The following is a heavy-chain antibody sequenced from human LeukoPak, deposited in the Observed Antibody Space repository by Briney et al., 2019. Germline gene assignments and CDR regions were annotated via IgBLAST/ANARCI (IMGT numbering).Heavy chain of an antibody. CDR3: ARSAQGVAVFDC. V-gene: IGHV4-31*03. J-gene: IGHJ4*02. CDR2: IYYSGST. Sequence: SQTLSLTCTVSGGSISSGGYYWSWIRQHPGKGLEWIGYIYYSGSTYYNPSLKSRVTISVDTSKNQFSLKLSSVTAADTAVYYCARSAQGVAVFDCWGQGTLVTVSS. D-gene: IGHD3-3*01. CDR1: GGSISSGGYY.